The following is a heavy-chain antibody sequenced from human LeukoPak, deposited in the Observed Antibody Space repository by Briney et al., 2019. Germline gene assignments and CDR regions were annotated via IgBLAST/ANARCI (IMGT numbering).Heavy chain of an antibody. CDR1: GYPFSAYN. D-gene: IGHD2-2*02. Sequence: ASVIISYKASGYPFSAYNMNWVRQAPGQGLEWMGWIDPNSGGTNYAQKFQGRVTMTEDTSTDTAYMELSSLRSEDTAVYYCATVGYCSSTGCDTHDYWGQGAVGYVSS. CDR3: ATVGYCSSTGCDTHDY. CDR2: IDPNSGGT. V-gene: IGHV1-2*02. J-gene: IGHJ4*02.